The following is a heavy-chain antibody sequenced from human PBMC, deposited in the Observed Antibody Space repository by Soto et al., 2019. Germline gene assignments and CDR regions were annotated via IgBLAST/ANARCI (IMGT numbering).Heavy chain of an antibody. J-gene: IGHJ4*02. CDR2: IGPESGAT. Sequence: ASVKVSCKASGYTFTGHYIHWVRQAPEQGPEWMGEIGPESGATRYAQKFRGRVTMTMDSSITTAYMELKNLSPDDTAVYCCGRGRSGQIVVFYWGQGTPVTVSS. V-gene: IGHV1-2*02. CDR1: GYTFTGHY. CDR3: GRGRSGQIVVFY. D-gene: IGHD3-3*01.